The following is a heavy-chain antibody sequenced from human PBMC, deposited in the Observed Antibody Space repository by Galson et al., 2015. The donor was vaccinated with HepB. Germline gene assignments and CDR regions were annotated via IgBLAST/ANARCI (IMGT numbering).Heavy chain of an antibody. CDR3: ARRFNWNYAVDY. D-gene: IGHD1-7*01. Sequence: SLRLSCAASGFTFSYFSMNWVRQAPGKGLEWISYISARNDTIYYADSVKGRFTISRDDAKNSLYLQMNNLRADDTAVYYCARRFNWNYAVDYWGQGTLVTVSS. CDR1: GFTFSYFS. V-gene: IGHV3-48*01. CDR2: ISARNDTI. J-gene: IGHJ4*02.